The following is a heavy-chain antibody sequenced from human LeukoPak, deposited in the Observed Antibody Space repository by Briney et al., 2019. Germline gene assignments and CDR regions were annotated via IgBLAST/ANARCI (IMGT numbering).Heavy chain of an antibody. CDR2: IYHSGST. D-gene: IGHD2-15*01. J-gene: IGHJ4*02. Sequence: SSQTLSLTCAVSGGSISSGGYSWSWIRQPPGKGLEWMGYIYHSGSTYYNPSLKSRATISVDRSKNQFSLKLSSVTAADTAVYYCARVNCSGGSCYFDYWGQGTLVTVSS. CDR1: GGSISSGGYS. CDR3: ARVNCSGGSCYFDY. V-gene: IGHV4-30-2*01.